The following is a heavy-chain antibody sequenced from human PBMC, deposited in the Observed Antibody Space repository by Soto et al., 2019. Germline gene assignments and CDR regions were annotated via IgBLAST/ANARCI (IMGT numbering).Heavy chain of an antibody. CDR1: GVVFSNYW. D-gene: IGHD2-2*02. J-gene: IGHJ5*02. V-gene: IGHV3-7*01. Sequence: EVQLVESGGGLVQPGGSLRLSCAASGVVFSNYWMSWVRRAPGKGLEWLANINQDGSGRFHADSVKGRFTISRDNAENSLYLQMIGLRAEDTAVYYCAAIDHGSESWGQGTLVTVSS. CDR2: INQDGSGR. CDR3: AAIDHGSES.